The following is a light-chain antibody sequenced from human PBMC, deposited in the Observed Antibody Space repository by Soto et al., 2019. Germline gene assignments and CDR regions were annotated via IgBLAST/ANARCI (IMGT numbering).Light chain of an antibody. CDR2: DAS. CDR3: QQRSNWPPIT. V-gene: IGKV3-11*01. CDR1: QSVGSN. J-gene: IGKJ1*01. Sequence: IVMTQSPATLSVSPGERATLSCRASQSVGSNFAWYQQKPGQSPRLLMYDASTRATGVPARFSGSGSGTDFTLTISSLEPEDFAVYYCQQRSNWPPITFGQGTKVDIK.